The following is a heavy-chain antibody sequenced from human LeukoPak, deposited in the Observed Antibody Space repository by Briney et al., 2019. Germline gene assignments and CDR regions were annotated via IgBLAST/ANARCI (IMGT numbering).Heavy chain of an antibody. J-gene: IGHJ6*03. Sequence: ASVKVSCKASGYTFTSYDINWVRQATGQGLEWMGWMNPNSGNTGYAQKFQGRVTMTRNTSISTAYMELSSLRSEDTAVYYCARAIINYDFWSDIYYYMDVWGKGTTVTVSS. V-gene: IGHV1-8*01. CDR2: MNPNSGNT. CDR3: ARAIINYDFWSDIYYYMDV. D-gene: IGHD3-3*01. CDR1: GYTFTSYD.